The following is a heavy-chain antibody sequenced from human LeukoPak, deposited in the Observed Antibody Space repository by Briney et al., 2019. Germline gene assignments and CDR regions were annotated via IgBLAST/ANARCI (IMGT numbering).Heavy chain of an antibody. CDR1: GYTFTSYA. J-gene: IGHJ5*02. CDR2: INPNSGGT. CDR3: ARDPITTIFGVVISPNWFDP. V-gene: IGHV1-2*02. D-gene: IGHD3-3*01. Sequence: ASVKVSCKASGYTFTSYAMNWVRQAPGQGLEWMGWINPNSGGTNYAQKFQGRVTMTRDTSISTAYMELSRLRSDDTAVYYCARDPITTIFGVVISPNWFDPWGQGTLVTVSS.